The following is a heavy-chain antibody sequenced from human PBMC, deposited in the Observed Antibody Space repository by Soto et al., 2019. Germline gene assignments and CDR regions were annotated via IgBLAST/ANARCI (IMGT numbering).Heavy chain of an antibody. CDR3: ARPPLYSSGGYFDT. V-gene: IGHV3-23*01. CDR2: ISNDAGRT. Sequence: PGGSLRLSCAASGFTFSDHGMTWVRQAPGKGLEWVSSISNDAGRTFYADSVRGRFTVSRDSSNNTLYLQMNSLRAEDTAVYFCARPPLYSSGGYFDTWGQGTLVTVSS. CDR1: GFTFSDHG. D-gene: IGHD6-19*01. J-gene: IGHJ4*02.